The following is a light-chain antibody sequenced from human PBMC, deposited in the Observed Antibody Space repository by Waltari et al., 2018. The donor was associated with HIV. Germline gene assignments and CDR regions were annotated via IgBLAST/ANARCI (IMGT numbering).Light chain of an antibody. CDR3: AAWDDMLSGPV. V-gene: IGLV1-47*01. CDR1: SSNIGSTY. Sequence: SVLTQPPSASGTPGQRVTISCSGTSSNIGSTYVYWYQQLPGTTPTLLVYRNDQRPSEVPDRFSGSKSGTSASLAISGLRSEDEADYYCAAWDDMLSGPVFGGGTKLTVL. CDR2: RND. J-gene: IGLJ2*01.